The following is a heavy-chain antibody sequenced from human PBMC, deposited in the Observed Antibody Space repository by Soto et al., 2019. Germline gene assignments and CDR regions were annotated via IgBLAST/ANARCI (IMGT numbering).Heavy chain of an antibody. CDR1: GFTFSSYA. CDR2: ISGSGGST. V-gene: IGHV3-23*01. CDR3: AKDPNYGDLSDY. D-gene: IGHD4-17*01. Sequence: GGSLRLSCAASGFTFSSYAMSWVRQAPGKGLEWVSAISGSGGSTYYADSAKGRFTISRDNSKNTLYLQMNSLRAEDTAVYYCAKDPNYGDLSDYWGEGTLVTVSS. J-gene: IGHJ4*02.